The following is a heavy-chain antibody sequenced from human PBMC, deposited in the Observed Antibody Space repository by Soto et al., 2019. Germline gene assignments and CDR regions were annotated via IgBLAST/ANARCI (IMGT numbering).Heavy chain of an antibody. D-gene: IGHD3-16*01. CDR1: GFTFSSYW. V-gene: IGHV3-7*03. CDR3: ARDRFYDYIWGSYPY. Sequence: PGGSLRLSCAASGFTFSSYWMSWVRQAPGEGPEWVANIKQDGSEKYYVDSVKGRFTISRDNAKNSLYLQMNSLRAEDTAVYYCARDRFYDYIWGSYPYWGQGTLVTVSS. J-gene: IGHJ4*02. CDR2: IKQDGSEK.